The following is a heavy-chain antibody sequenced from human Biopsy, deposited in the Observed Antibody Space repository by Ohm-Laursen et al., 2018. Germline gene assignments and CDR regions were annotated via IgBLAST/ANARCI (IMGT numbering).Heavy chain of an antibody. Sequence: SDTLSLTCTVTDKSINKYYWSWLRQPAGKGLEYIGRILFSGDTNPDYNPSLKSRVTMSVDTSKNQFSLRLSSVTAADTAVYYCASHDSSGWWFFDNWGQGTLVTVS. J-gene: IGHJ4*02. CDR3: ASHDSSGWWFFDN. CDR2: ILFSGDT. CDR1: DKSINKYY. D-gene: IGHD6-19*01. V-gene: IGHV4-4*07.